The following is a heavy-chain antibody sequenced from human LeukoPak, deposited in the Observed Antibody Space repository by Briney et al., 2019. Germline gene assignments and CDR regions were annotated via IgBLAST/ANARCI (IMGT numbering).Heavy chain of an antibody. D-gene: IGHD3-3*01. CDR2: IRYDGSNK. Sequence: PGGSLRLSCAAPGFTFSSYGMHWVRQAPGKGLEWVAFIRYDGSNKYYADSVKGRFTISRDNSKNTLYLQMNSLRAEDTAVYYCAKGLLRFLEWYLDYWGQGTLVTVSS. V-gene: IGHV3-30*02. CDR1: GFTFSSYG. J-gene: IGHJ4*02. CDR3: AKGLLRFLEWYLDY.